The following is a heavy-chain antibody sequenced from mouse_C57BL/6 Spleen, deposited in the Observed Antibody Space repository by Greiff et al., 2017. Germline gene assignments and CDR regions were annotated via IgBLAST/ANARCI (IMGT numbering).Heavy chain of an antibody. CDR3: AREGYSNFAWFAY. V-gene: IGHV5-17*01. Sequence: EVMLVESGGGLVKPGGSLKLSCAASGFTFSDYGMHWVRQAPEKGLEWVAYISSVSSTIYYADTVTGRFTISRDNAKNTLFLQMTSLRSEDTAMYYCAREGYSNFAWFAYWGQGTLVTVSA. J-gene: IGHJ3*01. CDR2: ISSVSSTI. CDR1: GFTFSDYG. D-gene: IGHD2-5*01.